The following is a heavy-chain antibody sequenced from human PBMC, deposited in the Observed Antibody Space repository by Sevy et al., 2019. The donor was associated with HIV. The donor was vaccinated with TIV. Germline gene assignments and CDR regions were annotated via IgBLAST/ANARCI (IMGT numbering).Heavy chain of an antibody. CDR2: ITGSGANT. CDR3: AKEMGRVIKTDSFDI. CDR1: GFSFSNYD. V-gene: IGHV3-23*01. D-gene: IGHD2-21*01. Sequence: GGSLRLSCAASGFSFSNYDMSWVRQAPGKGLEWVAAITGSGANTYHADSVAGRFTISRDNSKNTLYLQLNSLRADDTAVYYCAKEMGRVIKTDSFDIWGQGTMVTVSS. J-gene: IGHJ3*02.